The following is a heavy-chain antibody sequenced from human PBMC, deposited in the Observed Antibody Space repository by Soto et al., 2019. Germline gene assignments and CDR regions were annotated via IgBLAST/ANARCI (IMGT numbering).Heavy chain of an antibody. CDR2: IYTSGST. D-gene: IGHD2-8*01. CDR3: ARDGVYYWLSRTAEYYYCMDV. J-gene: IGHJ6*02. V-gene: IGHV4-4*07. CDR1: GGSISSYY. Sequence: SETLSLTCTVSGGSISSYYWSWIRQPAAKGLEWIGRIYTSGSTNYNPSLKSRVTMSVDTSKNQFSLKLSSVTAADTAVYYCARDGVYYWLSRTAEYYYCMDVWRQVTTVTVS.